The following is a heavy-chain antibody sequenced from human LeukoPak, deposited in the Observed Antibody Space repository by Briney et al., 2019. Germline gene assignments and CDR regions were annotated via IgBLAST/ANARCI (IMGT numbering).Heavy chain of an antibody. CDR2: IYYSGST. D-gene: IGHD3-9*01. CDR1: GGSISSSSYY. V-gene: IGHV4-39*07. CDR3: ARDSLVLRYFDWLSDAFDI. J-gene: IGHJ3*02. Sequence: PSETLSLTCTVSGGSISSSSYYWGWIRQPPGKGLEWIGSIYYSGSTNYNPSLKSRVTMSVDTSKNQFSLKLSSVTAADTAVYYCARDSLVLRYFDWLSDAFDIWGQGTMVTVSS.